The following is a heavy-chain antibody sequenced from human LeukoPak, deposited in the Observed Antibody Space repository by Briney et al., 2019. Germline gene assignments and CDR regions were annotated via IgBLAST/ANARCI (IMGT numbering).Heavy chain of an antibody. V-gene: IGHV4-39*01. Sequence: SETLSLTCTVSGGSISSSNYYWGWIRQSPGKGLEWIGNIHYSGSTYHNPSLKSRVTISVNTSKNQFSLKLSSVTAADTAVYYCARRRTYYYGSGSLGDRYYFDYWGQGTLVTVSS. CDR1: GGSISSSNYY. CDR3: ARRRTYYYGSGSLGDRYYFDY. CDR2: IHYSGST. D-gene: IGHD3-10*01. J-gene: IGHJ4*02.